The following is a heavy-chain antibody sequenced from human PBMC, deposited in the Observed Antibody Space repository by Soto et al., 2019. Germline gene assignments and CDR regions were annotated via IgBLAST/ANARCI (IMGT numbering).Heavy chain of an antibody. CDR2: FDPEDGET. CDR3: ATAAHYGGNSGWYFDL. CDR1: GYTLTELS. V-gene: IGHV1-24*01. J-gene: IGHJ2*01. D-gene: IGHD4-17*01. Sequence: GASVKVSCKVSGYTLTELSMHWVRQAPGKGLEWMGGFDPEDGETIYAQKFQGRVTMTEDTSTDTAYMELSSLRSEDTAVYYCATAAHYGGNSGWYFDLWGRGTLITVSS.